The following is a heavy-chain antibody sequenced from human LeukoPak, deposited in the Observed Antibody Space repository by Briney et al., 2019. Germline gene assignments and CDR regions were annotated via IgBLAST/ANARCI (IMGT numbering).Heavy chain of an antibody. D-gene: IGHD5-24*01. Sequence: ASVKVSCKASGYTFTSYGISWVRQAPGQGLEWMGGIIPIFGTANYAQKFQGRVTITADESTSTAYMELSSLRSEDTAVYYCASRRYGYNSYYSDYWGQGTLVTVSS. V-gene: IGHV1-69*13. CDR3: ASRRYGYNSYYSDY. CDR2: IIPIFGTA. CDR1: GYTFTSYG. J-gene: IGHJ4*02.